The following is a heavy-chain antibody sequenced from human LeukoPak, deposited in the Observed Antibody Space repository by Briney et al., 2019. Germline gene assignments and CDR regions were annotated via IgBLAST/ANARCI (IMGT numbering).Heavy chain of an antibody. CDR2: IYYSGST. V-gene: IGHV4-59*08. CDR3: ARHGGWFGEPHDNWFDP. J-gene: IGHJ5*02. D-gene: IGHD3-10*01. Sequence: SETLSLTRTVSGGSISSYYWSWIRQPPGKGLEWIGYIYYSGSTNYNPSLKSRVTISVDTSKNQFSLKLSSVTAADTAVYYCARHGGWFGEPHDNWFDPWGQGTLVTVSS. CDR1: GGSISSYY.